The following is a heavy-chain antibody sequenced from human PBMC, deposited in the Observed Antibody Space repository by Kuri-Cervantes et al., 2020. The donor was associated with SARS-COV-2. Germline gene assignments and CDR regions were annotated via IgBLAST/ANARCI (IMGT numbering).Heavy chain of an antibody. V-gene: IGHV1-69*04. Sequence: SVKVSCKASGGTFSSYAISWVRQAPGQGLEWMGRIIPILGIANYAQKFQGRVTITADESTSTAYMELSSLRSEDTAVYYCARGPLPEDIAVLPAASPFMYFDYWGQGALVTVSS. CDR3: ARGPLPEDIAVLPAASPFMYFDY. CDR2: IIPILGIA. CDR1: GGTFSSYA. J-gene: IGHJ4*02. D-gene: IGHD2-2*01.